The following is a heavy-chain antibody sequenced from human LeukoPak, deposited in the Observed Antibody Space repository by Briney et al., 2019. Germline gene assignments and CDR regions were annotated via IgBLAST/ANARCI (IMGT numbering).Heavy chain of an antibody. V-gene: IGHV4-34*01. CDR3: ARDRTDSEFDY. Sequence: SETLSLTCAVYGGSFSGYYWSWIRQPPGKGLEWIGEINHSGSTNYNPSLKSRVTISVDTSKNQFSLKLSSVTAADTAVYYCARDRTDSEFDYWGQGTLVTVSS. CDR2: INHSGST. J-gene: IGHJ4*02. D-gene: IGHD2-2*01. CDR1: GGSFSGYY.